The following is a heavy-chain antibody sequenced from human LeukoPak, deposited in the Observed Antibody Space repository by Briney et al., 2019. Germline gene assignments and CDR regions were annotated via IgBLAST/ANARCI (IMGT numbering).Heavy chain of an antibody. V-gene: IGHV3-74*03. J-gene: IGHJ4*02. CDR2: INSDGSST. CDR1: GFTFSSYW. CDR3: ARGAYGSGLGAIDY. D-gene: IGHD3-10*01. Sequence: GGSLRLSCVASGFTFSSYWMHWVRQAPGKGLVWVSRINSDGSSTKCADSVKGRFTISRDNAKNSLYLQMNSLRAEDTAVYYCARGAYGSGLGAIDYWGQGTLVTVSS.